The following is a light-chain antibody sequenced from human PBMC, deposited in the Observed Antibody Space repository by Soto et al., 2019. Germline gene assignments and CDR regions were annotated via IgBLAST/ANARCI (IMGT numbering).Light chain of an antibody. CDR3: QQYNGWPIT. CDR1: QSVSSN. J-gene: IGKJ5*01. V-gene: IGKV3-15*01. Sequence: EIVMTQSPATLSVSPWERATLSCRASQSVSSNLAWHQQKPGQAPRLLIYGASTRATGFPARFSGSGSGTEFTLTISSLQPEDFAVYYCQQYNGWPITFGQGTRLEIK. CDR2: GAS.